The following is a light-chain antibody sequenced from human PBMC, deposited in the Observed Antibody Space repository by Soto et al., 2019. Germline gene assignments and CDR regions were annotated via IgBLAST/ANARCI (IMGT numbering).Light chain of an antibody. Sequence: DIQMTQSPSSLSASVGDRVTITCRASQSISIYLNWYQQKPGKAPNLLIYAASTLQSGVPSRFSGSGSGTDFTLTISSLQPEDFATYYCKQSYRTWTFGQGTKVEIK. CDR2: AAS. CDR3: KQSYRTWT. CDR1: QSISIY. J-gene: IGKJ1*01. V-gene: IGKV1-39*01.